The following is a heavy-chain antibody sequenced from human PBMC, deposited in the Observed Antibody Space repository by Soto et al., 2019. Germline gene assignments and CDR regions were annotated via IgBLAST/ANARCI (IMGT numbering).Heavy chain of an antibody. D-gene: IGHD3-3*01. CDR2: IYYSGNT. CDR3: ATWAADYDFWSGYYSYYYYMDV. J-gene: IGHJ6*03. CDR1: GGPISSYY. V-gene: IGHV4-59*08. Sequence: PSETLSLTCTVSGGPISSYYWSWIRQPPGKGLEWIGYIYYSGNTNYNPSLKSRVTISVDTSKNQFSLKLSSVTAADTAVYYCATWAADYDFWSGYYSYYYYMDVWGKGTTVTVSS.